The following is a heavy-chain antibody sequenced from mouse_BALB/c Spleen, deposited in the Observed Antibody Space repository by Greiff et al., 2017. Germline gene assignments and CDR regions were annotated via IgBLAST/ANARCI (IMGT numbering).Heavy chain of an antibody. CDR2: ISSGGST. Sequence: QVESGGGLVKPGGSLKLSCAASGFTFSSYAMSWVRQTPEKRLEWVASISSGGSTYYPDSVKGRFTISRDNARNILYLQMSSLRSEDTAMYYCARGRSTVVAREAFDYWGQGTTLTVSS. CDR1: GFTFSSYA. CDR3: ARGRSTVVAREAFDY. J-gene: IGHJ2*01. V-gene: IGHV5-6-5*01. D-gene: IGHD1-1*01.